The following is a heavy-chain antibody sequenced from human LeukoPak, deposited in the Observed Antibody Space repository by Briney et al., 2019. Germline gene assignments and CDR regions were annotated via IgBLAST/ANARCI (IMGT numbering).Heavy chain of an antibody. CDR2: IIPILGIA. V-gene: IGHV1-69*04. J-gene: IGHJ3*02. Sequence: ASVKVSCKASGGTFSSYAISWVRQAPGQGLEWMGRIIPILGIANYAQKFQGRVTITADKSTSTAHMELSSLRSEDTAVYYCARAPVVVIDDAFDIWGQGTMVTVSS. CDR3: ARAPVVVIDDAFDI. D-gene: IGHD3-22*01. CDR1: GGTFSSYA.